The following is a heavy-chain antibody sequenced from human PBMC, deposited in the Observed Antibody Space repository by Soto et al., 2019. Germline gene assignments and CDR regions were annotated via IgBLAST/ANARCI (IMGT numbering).Heavy chain of an antibody. CDR1: GFTFSSYS. J-gene: IGHJ4*02. V-gene: IGHV3-21*04. Sequence: GGSLRLSCAASGFTFSSYSMNWVRQAPGKGLEWVSSISSSSSYIYYADSVKGRFTISRDNSKNTLYLQMNSLRAEDTAVYYCARLLSSSGWYGYWGQGTLVTVSS. CDR2: ISSSSSYI. D-gene: IGHD6-19*01. CDR3: ARLLSSSGWYGY.